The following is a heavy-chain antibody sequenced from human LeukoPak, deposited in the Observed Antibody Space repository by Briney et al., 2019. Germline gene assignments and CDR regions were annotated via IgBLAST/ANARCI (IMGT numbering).Heavy chain of an antibody. V-gene: IGHV4-34*01. CDR2: INHSGST. CDR3: ARDISYDSSGYSDY. D-gene: IGHD3-22*01. CDR1: GGSFSGYY. J-gene: IGHJ4*02. Sequence: PSETLSLTCAVYGGSFSGYYWSWIRQPPGRGLEWIGEINHSGSTNYNPSLKSRVTISVDTSKNQFSLKLSSVTAADTAVYYCARDISYDSSGYSDYWGQGTLVTVSS.